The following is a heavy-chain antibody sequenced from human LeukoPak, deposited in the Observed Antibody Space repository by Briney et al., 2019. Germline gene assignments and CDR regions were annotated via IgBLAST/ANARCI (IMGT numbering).Heavy chain of an antibody. D-gene: IGHD3-9*01. V-gene: IGHV3-21*01. Sequence: GGSLRLSCAASGFTFSSYSMNWVRQAPGKGLEWVSSISSSSSYIYYADSVKGRFTISRDNAKNSLYLQMNSLRAEDTAVYYCAQEILTGYYIDYWGQGTLVTVSS. CDR1: GFTFSSYS. CDR2: ISSSSSYI. CDR3: AQEILTGYYIDY. J-gene: IGHJ4*02.